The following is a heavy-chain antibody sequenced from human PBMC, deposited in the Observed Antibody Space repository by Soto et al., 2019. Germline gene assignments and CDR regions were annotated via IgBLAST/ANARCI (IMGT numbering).Heavy chain of an antibody. J-gene: IGHJ5*02. V-gene: IGHV4-34*01. CDR3: ARTYSSGWYRGTGWFDP. D-gene: IGHD6-19*01. Sequence: QVQLQQWGAGLLKPSETLSLTCAIYGGSFKHYYWSWIRQPPGKGLEWIGEINHSGSTNSNPSLKSRVTISVDTSKNQCYLKLTSVTAADTAVYYCARTYSSGWYRGTGWFDPWGQGTLVTVSS. CDR2: INHSGST. CDR1: GGSFKHYY.